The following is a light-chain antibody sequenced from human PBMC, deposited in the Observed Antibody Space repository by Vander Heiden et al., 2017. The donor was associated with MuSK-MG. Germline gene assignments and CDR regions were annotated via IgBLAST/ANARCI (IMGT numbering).Light chain of an antibody. CDR2: AAS. CDR1: QSVSSN. V-gene: IGKV3-15*01. J-gene: IGKJ1*01. Sequence: EIVMTQSPATLSVSPGERATLSCRASQSVSSNLAWYQQKPGQAPRLLIYAASTRATGIPARFSGSRSGTEFTLTISSLQSEDLAVYYCQHENTWSGTFGQGTKVEIK. CDR3: QHENTWSGT.